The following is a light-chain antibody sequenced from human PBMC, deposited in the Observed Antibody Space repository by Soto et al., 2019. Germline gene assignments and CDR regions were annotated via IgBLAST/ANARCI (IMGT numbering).Light chain of an antibody. Sequence: EIVLTQSPGTLSLSQGERATLSCRASQSVSSSYLAWYQQKPGKAPMLLIYGASSRSTGIPGRFSGSGSGTDFTLTISRLQPEDFAVYYGQQYGSSPKTFGKRTKVDIK. CDR2: GAS. CDR3: QQYGSSPKT. V-gene: IGKV3-20*01. J-gene: IGKJ1*01. CDR1: QSVSSSY.